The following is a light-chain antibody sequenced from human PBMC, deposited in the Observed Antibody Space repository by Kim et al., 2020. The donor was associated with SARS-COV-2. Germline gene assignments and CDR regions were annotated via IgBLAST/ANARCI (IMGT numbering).Light chain of an antibody. J-gene: IGKJ1*01. V-gene: IGKV1-5*03. CDR3: QQYNSYSGT. Sequence: SSVGDRVTITCRASQSISSWLAWYQQKPGKAPKLLIYKASSLESGVPSRFSGSGSGTEFTLTISSLQPDDFATYYCQQYNSYSGTFGQGTKVDIK. CDR2: KAS. CDR1: QSISSW.